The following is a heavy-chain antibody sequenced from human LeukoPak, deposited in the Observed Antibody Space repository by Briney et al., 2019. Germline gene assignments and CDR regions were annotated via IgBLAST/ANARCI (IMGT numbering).Heavy chain of an antibody. CDR2: INWNSGII. CDR1: GFTFDDYA. V-gene: IGHV3-9*01. Sequence: GRSLRLSCAASGFTFDDYAMHWLRQAPGKGLEWVSGINWNSGIIGYADSVEGRFTISRDNAKNSLYLQMNSLRTEDTALYYCAAGYDSSGYYVRYFEYWGQGTLVTVSS. CDR3: AAGYDSSGYYVRYFEY. D-gene: IGHD3-22*01. J-gene: IGHJ4*02.